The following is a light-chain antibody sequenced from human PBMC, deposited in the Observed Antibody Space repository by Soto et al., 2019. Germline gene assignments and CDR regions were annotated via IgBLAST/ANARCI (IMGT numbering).Light chain of an antibody. CDR1: SGSVSTSYY. CDR2: STN. J-gene: IGLJ3*02. Sequence: QAVVTQEPSFSVSPGGTVTLTCGLSSGSVSTSYYPSWYQQTPGQAPRTLIYSTNTRSSGVPARFSGSILGNKAALPLPGAQAGAESVYYCVLYMGSGIWVFGGGTKLTV. V-gene: IGLV8-61*01. CDR3: VLYMGSGIWV.